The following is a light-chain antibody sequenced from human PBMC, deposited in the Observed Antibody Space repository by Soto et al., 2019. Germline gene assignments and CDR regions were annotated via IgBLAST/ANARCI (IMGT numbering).Light chain of an antibody. CDR2: DVL. CDR3: GSYTSSSTLV. J-gene: IGLJ1*01. CDR1: SNDVGGHDY. Sequence: QSALTQPASVSGSPGQSITISCTGTSNDVGGHDYVPWYQQHPGKVPKLMIYDVLRRPSGVSDRFSGSKSGLTASLTISGLRPEDEADYYCGSYTSSSTLVFGTGTKVTV. V-gene: IGLV2-14*03.